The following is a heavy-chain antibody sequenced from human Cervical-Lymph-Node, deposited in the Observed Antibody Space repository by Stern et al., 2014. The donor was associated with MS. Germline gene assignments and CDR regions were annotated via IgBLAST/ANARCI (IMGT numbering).Heavy chain of an antibody. CDR2: ISGHGRST. J-gene: IGHJ4*01. CDR3: AKSRGDGDDVRGGYRYPIAYRGYFDS. CDR1: GFTFTSYA. D-gene: IGHD3-16*02. V-gene: IGHV3-23*01. Sequence: EVQLLESGGGLVQPGGSLRLSCAASGFTFTSYAMRWVLQAPGTWLEWVSDISGHGRSTYYAASVKGRFTVSRDNSKNALFLQMNSLTTEDTALYYCAKSRGDGDDVRGGYRYPIAYRGYFDSWGHGTLVSVSS.